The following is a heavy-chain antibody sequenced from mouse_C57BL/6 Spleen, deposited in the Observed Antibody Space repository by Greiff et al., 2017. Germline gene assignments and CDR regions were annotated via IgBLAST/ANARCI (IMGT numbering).Heavy chain of an antibody. Sequence: QVQLQQSGPELVKPGASVKISCKASGYAFSSSWMNWVKQRPGKGLEWIGRIYPGDGDTNYNGKFKGKATLTADKSSSTAYMQLSSLTSEDSAVYVCAHYYSSSLYFDYWGQGTTLTVSS. J-gene: IGHJ2*01. V-gene: IGHV1-82*01. CDR2: IYPGDGDT. CDR3: AHYYSSSLYFDY. CDR1: GYAFSSSW. D-gene: IGHD1-1*01.